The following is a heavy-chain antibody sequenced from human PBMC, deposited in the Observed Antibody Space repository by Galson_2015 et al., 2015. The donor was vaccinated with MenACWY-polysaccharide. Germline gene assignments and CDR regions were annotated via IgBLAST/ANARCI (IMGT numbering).Heavy chain of an antibody. J-gene: IGHJ5*02. D-gene: IGHD4-17*01. CDR1: GASLSSGSHY. CDR2: IYYNGRS. Sequence: TLSLICAVSGASLSSGSHYWSWFRQYPGTNLEWIAYIYYNGRSNYNPSLRSRVSISMDMSKNQFSLNLGSVTAADTAVYFCAGIPATETSYGWFDPWGQGTLVTVSS. CDR3: AGIPATETSYGWFDP. V-gene: IGHV4-31*11.